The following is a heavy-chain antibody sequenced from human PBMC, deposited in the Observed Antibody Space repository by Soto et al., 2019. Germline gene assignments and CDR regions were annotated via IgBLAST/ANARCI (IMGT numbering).Heavy chain of an antibody. V-gene: IGHV1-3*04. J-gene: IGHJ5*02. CDR1: GYIFTTSA. CDR2: INTGNGNT. CDR3: ARDRATGFGSVVRRNWLDP. D-gene: IGHD2-15*01. Sequence: QIQLVQSGAEVKKPGASVRVSCMTSGYIFTTSAMHWVRLAPGQRLECLGWINTGNGNTQYSQNFQGRVTITRDTSAKTAYMELSSLRSEDTAVYYCARDRATGFGSVVRRNWLDPWGQGTLVTVSS.